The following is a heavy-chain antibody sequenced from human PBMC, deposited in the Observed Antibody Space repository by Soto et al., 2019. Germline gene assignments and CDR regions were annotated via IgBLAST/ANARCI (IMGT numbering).Heavy chain of an antibody. CDR2: INAGNGNT. CDR3: AKGPSTRDCSSTSCQTNYYYYYGMDV. D-gene: IGHD2-2*01. CDR1: GYTFTSYA. V-gene: IGHV1-3*01. J-gene: IGHJ6*02. Sequence: VASVKVSCKASGYTFTSYAMHWVRQAPGQRLEWMGWINAGNGNTKYSQKFQGRVTITRDTSASTAYMELSSLRSEDTAVYYCAKGPSTRDCSSTSCQTNYYYYYGMDVWGQGTTVTVSS.